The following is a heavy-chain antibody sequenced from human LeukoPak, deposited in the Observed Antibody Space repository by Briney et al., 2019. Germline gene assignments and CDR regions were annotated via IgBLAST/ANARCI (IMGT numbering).Heavy chain of an antibody. J-gene: IGHJ4*02. D-gene: IGHD3-3*01. Sequence: GESLKISCKGSGYSFTNYWIGWVRQMPGKGLEWMGIIYPGDSETRYSPSFQGQVTISADKSIGTAYLQWSSLKASDTAMYFCARAYDFWSGYFDYWGQGTLVTVSS. CDR2: IYPGDSET. CDR1: GYSFTNYW. V-gene: IGHV5-51*01. CDR3: ARAYDFWSGYFDY.